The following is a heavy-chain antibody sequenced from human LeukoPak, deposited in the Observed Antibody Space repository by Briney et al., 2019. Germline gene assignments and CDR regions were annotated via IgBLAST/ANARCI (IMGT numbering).Heavy chain of an antibody. CDR2: IIPILGIA. CDR3: ARSAAGYSSPNDY. J-gene: IGHJ4*02. CDR1: GGSFSSYA. V-gene: IGHV1-69*04. D-gene: IGHD6-13*01. Sequence: SVKVSCKASGGSFSSYAISWVRQAPGEGLEWMGRIIPILGIANDAQKFQGRGTITADQSTSTAHMELRSLRSEDTAVYYCARSAAGYSSPNDYWGQGTLVTVSS.